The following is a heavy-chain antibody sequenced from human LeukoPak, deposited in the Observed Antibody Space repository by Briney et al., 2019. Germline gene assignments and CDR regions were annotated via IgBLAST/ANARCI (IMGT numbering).Heavy chain of an antibody. CDR1: GFAFSDYY. D-gene: IGHD2-15*01. J-gene: IGHJ4*02. Sequence: PGGSLRLSCAASGFAFSDYYMSWIRQAPGKGLEWVSYISSSGSNIYYADSVKGRFTISRDNAKNSLYLQMNSLRAEDTAVYYCARAQSIYCSGGSCHPAYWGQGTLVTVSS. V-gene: IGHV3-11*01. CDR3: ARAQSIYCSGGSCHPAY. CDR2: ISSSGSNI.